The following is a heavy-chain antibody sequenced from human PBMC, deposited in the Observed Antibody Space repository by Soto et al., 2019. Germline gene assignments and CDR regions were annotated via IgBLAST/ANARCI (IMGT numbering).Heavy chain of an antibody. V-gene: IGHV4-31*03. J-gene: IGHJ4*02. CDR1: GGSISSGGYY. Sequence: PSETLSLTCTVSGGSISSGGYYWSWIRQHPGKGLEWIGYIYYSGSTYYNPSLKSRVTISVDTSKNQFSLKLSSVTAADTAVYYCARVSAPDYYDSSGYTFDYWGQGTLVTVSS. CDR2: IYYSGST. D-gene: IGHD3-22*01. CDR3: ARVSAPDYYDSSGYTFDY.